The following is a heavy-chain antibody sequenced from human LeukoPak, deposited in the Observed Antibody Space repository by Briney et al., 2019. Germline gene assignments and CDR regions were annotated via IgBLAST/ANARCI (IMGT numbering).Heavy chain of an antibody. V-gene: IGHV3-30-3*01. D-gene: IGHD1-26*01. CDR2: ISYDGSNK. CDR3: ARDTEPTAQPLATGY. Sequence: PGRPLRLSCAASGFTFSSYAMHRVRQAPGKGLEWVAVISYDGSNKYYADSVKGRFTISRDNSKNTLYLQMNSLRAEDTAVYYCARDTEPTAQPLATGYWGQGTLVTVSS. CDR1: GFTFSSYA. J-gene: IGHJ4*02.